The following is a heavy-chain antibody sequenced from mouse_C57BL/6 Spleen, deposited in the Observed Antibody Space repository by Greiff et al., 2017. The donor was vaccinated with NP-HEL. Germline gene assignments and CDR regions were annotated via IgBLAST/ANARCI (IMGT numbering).Heavy chain of an antibody. CDR3: ARSDYWSSDY. CDR2: IDPEDGET. D-gene: IGHD1-1*01. Sequence: EVKVEESGAELVKPGASVKLSCTASGFNITDYYMHWVKQRTEQGLEWIGRIDPEDGETKYAPKFQGKATITAATSSNTAYLQLSSLTSEDTAVYYCARSDYWSSDYWGQGTTLTVSS. CDR1: GFNITDYY. J-gene: IGHJ2*01. V-gene: IGHV14-2*01.